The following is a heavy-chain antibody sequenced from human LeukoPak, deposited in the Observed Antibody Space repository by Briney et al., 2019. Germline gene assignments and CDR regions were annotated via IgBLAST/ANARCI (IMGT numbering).Heavy chain of an antibody. CDR2: INDNGGRT. D-gene: IGHD1-26*01. J-gene: IGHJ4*02. V-gene: IGHV3-64D*09. CDR1: GFTFSRYA. Sequence: GGSLRLSCSASGFTFSRYAMHWVRQAPGKGLEYVSGINDNGGRTHYGDSVKGRFSISRDNSKNTLHLQMSTLRAEDTALYYCVKDVGGSYAFDYWGQGILVTVAT. CDR3: VKDVGGSYAFDY.